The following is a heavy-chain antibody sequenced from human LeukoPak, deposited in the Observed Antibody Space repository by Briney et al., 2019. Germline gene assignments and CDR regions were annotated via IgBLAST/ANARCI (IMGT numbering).Heavy chain of an antibody. D-gene: IGHD4-23*01. CDR3: ARGSSGNSNWFDP. CDR2: ISRSGSTT. CDR1: GFTFSDYY. V-gene: IGHV3-11*01. J-gene: IGHJ5*02. Sequence: PGGSLRLSCAASGFTFSDYYMSWIRQAPGKGLEWVSYISRSGSTTYHADSVKGRFTMSRDNAKNSLYLQMNSLRAEDTAVYFCARGSSGNSNWFDPGGQGTLVTVSS.